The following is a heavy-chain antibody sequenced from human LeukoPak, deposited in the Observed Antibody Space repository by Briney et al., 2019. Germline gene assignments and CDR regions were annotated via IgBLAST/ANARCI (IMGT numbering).Heavy chain of an antibody. CDR2: ISAYNGNT. Sequence: ASVKVSCKASGYTFTTYGITWVRQAPGQGLEWMGWISAYNGNTNHAQNLQGRITMTTDTSTSTAYMELRSLRSDDTAVYYCARAPRAQWLLRGRESDCWGQGTLVTVSS. V-gene: IGHV1-18*01. CDR3: ARAPRAQWLLRGRESDC. D-gene: IGHD6-19*01. CDR1: GYTFTTYG. J-gene: IGHJ4*02.